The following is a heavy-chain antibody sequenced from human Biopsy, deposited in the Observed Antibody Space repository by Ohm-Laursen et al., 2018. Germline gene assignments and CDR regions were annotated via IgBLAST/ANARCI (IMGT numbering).Heavy chain of an antibody. CDR3: ARQVDFWSGYVDY. CDR2: IYYSENT. J-gene: IGHJ4*02. D-gene: IGHD3-3*01. V-gene: IGHV4-39*01. CDR1: GGSISDSTYH. Sequence: SDTLSLTCTVSGGSISDSTYHWGWIRQSPGKGLEWIGNIYYSENTDYSPSLKSRVTISVDTSNSQFSLKLRSVTAADTAVYYCARQVDFWSGYVDYWGQGTLVAVSS.